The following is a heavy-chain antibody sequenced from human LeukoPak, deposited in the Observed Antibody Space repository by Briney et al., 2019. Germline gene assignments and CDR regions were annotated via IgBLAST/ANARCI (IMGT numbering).Heavy chain of an antibody. CDR2: FDPEDGET. CDR1: GYTLTELS. D-gene: IGHD5-12*01. CDR3: ATLPDSGYDRRYFDY. Sequence: ASVKVSCKVSGYTLTELSMHWVRQAPGKGLEWMGGFDPEDGETIYAQKFQGRVTMTEDTSTDTAYMELSSLRSEDTAVYYCATLPDSGYDRRYFDYWGQGTLVTVSS. J-gene: IGHJ4*02. V-gene: IGHV1-24*01.